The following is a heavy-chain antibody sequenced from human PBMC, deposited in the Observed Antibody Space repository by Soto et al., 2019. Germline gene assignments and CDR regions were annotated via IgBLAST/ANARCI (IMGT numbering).Heavy chain of an antibody. CDR1: GYSFTSYW. CDR2: IYPGDSDT. D-gene: IGHD6-19*01. J-gene: IGHJ3*02. V-gene: IGHV5-51*01. Sequence: GESLKISCKGSGYSFTSYWIGWVRQMPGKGLEWMGIIYPGDSDTRYSPSFQGQVTISANKSISTAYLQWSSLKASDTAMYYCARRIAVAGTFDAFDIWGQGTMVTVSS. CDR3: ARRIAVAGTFDAFDI.